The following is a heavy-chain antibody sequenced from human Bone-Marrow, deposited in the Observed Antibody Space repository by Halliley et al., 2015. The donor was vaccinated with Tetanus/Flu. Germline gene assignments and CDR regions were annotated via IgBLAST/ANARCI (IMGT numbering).Heavy chain of an antibody. CDR3: ARDDSSGYPNH. Sequence: LGGVAAISGSGGATSYAESLQGRFTISRDNSKNTLYLQINSLRAEDTAVYYCARDDSSGYPNHWGQGALVTVSS. J-gene: IGHJ4*02. D-gene: IGHD3-22*01. CDR2: ISGSGGAT. V-gene: IGHV3-23*01.